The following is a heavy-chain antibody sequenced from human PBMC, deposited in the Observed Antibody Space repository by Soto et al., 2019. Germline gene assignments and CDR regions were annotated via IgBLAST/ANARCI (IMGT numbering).Heavy chain of an antibody. CDR3: ACSATARGGMDV. V-gene: IGHV3-11*06. Sequence: GRITISRDNAKNSLFLQMNSLRVEDTAVYFCACSATARGGMDVWGQGTTVTVSS. J-gene: IGHJ6*02. D-gene: IGHD2-15*01.